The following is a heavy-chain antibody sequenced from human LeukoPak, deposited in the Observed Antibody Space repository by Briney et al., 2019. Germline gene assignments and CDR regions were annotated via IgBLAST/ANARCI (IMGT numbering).Heavy chain of an antibody. CDR2: ISSNGGST. CDR1: GFTFSSYA. D-gene: IGHD3-3*01. CDR3: ARAPLVLRFLEWLPKHMDV. V-gene: IGHV3-64*01. Sequence: GGSRRLSCAASGFTFSSYAMHWVRQAPAKGVEYVSAISSNGGSTYYANSVKGRFTISRDNSKNTLYLQMGSLRAEDMAVYYCARAPLVLRFLEWLPKHMDVWGQGTTVTVSS. J-gene: IGHJ6*02.